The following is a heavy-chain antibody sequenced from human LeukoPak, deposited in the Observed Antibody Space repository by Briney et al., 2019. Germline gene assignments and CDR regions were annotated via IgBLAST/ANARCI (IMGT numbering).Heavy chain of an antibody. Sequence: GASVTLSCKASGGTFSSYAISWVRQAPGQGLEWMGGIIPIFGTANYAKKFQGRVTITADESTSTAYMELSSLRSEDTAVYYCAREGYSSSWYVFDYWGQGNLVSVSS. CDR1: GGTFSSYA. J-gene: IGHJ4*02. CDR2: IIPIFGTA. CDR3: AREGYSSSWYVFDY. D-gene: IGHD6-13*01. V-gene: IGHV1-69*13.